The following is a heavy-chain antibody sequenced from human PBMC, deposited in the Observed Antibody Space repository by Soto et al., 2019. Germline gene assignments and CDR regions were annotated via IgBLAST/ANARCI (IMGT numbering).Heavy chain of an antibody. Sequence: GASVKVSCKASGYIFTSYGISWVRQAPGQGLEWMGWISAYNGDTNYPQNLQGRVTLTTDTSTNTADMELRSLRSDDTAVYYCARRTRYNDGGYYHYKMDVWGQGTTVTVSS. D-gene: IGHD1-1*01. CDR3: ARRTRYNDGGYYHYKMDV. J-gene: IGHJ6*02. CDR1: GYIFTSYG. CDR2: ISAYNGDT. V-gene: IGHV1-18*01.